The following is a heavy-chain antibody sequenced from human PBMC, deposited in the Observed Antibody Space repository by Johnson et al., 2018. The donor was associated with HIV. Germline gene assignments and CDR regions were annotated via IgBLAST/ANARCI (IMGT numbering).Heavy chain of an antibody. J-gene: IGHJ3*02. CDR1: GFTFSSYA. CDR3: ARAINDAFDI. V-gene: IGHV3-23*04. Sequence: VQLVESGGGLIQPGGSLRLSCAASGFTFSSYAMSWVRQAPGKGLEWVSAISGSGGSTYYADSVKGRFTISRDNSKNTLYLQRNSLSAEDTAVYFCARAINDAFDIWGQGTMVTVSP. CDR2: ISGSGGST.